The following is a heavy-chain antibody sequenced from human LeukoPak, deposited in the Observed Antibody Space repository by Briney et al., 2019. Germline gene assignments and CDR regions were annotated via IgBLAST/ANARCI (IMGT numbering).Heavy chain of an antibody. J-gene: IGHJ6*03. CDR3: ARALTDNYYYYYMDV. D-gene: IGHD2-15*01. CDR1: GFTVSSNY. Sequence: GGSLRLSCAASGFTVSSNYMSWVRQAPGKGLEWVSVIYSGGSTYYADSVKGRFTISRDGSKNTLYLQMNSLRAEDTAVYYCARALTDNYYYYYMDVWGKGTTVTVSS. V-gene: IGHV3-66*02. CDR2: IYSGGST.